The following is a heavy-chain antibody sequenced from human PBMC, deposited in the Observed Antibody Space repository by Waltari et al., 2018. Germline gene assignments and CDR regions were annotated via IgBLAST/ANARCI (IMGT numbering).Heavy chain of an antibody. CDR3: ARPYASGWYINFDY. Sequence: EVQLVESGGGLVQPGGSLRLSCAASGFTFSRYWLSWVRQAPGKGLEWVANIKQDGSENYYVDSGKGRFTFSRDNAKNSLYLQMNSLRAEDTAVYYCARPYASGWYINFDYWGQGTLVTVSS. CDR2: IKQDGSEN. CDR1: GFTFSRYW. J-gene: IGHJ4*02. D-gene: IGHD6-19*01. V-gene: IGHV3-7*01.